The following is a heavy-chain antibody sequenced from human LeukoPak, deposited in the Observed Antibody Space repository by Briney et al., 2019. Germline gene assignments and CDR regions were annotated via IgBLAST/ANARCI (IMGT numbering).Heavy chain of an antibody. V-gene: IGHV3-30*18. D-gene: IGHD6-19*01. J-gene: IGHJ4*02. CDR2: ISYDGSNK. CDR3: AKGPEASYSSGWYSYFDY. CDR1: GFTFSSYG. Sequence: PGGSLRLSCAASGFTFSSYGMHWVRQAPGKGLEWVAVISYDGSNKYYADSVKGRFTISRDNSKNTLYLQMNSLRAEDTAVYYCAKGPEASYSSGWYSYFDYWGQGTLVTVSS.